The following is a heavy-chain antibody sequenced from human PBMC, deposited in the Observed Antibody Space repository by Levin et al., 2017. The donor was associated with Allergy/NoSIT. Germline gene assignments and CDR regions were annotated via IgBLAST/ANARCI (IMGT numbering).Heavy chain of an antibody. CDR3: AKDFLGDSNGYYYGGYFDY. D-gene: IGHD3-22*01. CDR1: GFTFSSYA. CDR2: ISGSAGST. V-gene: IGHV3-23*01. J-gene: IGHJ4*02. Sequence: GGSLRLSCAASGFTFSSYAMSWVRQAPGKGLEWVSLISGSAGSTYYADSVKGRFTISRDNSKNTLYLQMNSLRAEDTAVYYCAKDFLGDSNGYYYGGYFDYWGQGTLVTVSS.